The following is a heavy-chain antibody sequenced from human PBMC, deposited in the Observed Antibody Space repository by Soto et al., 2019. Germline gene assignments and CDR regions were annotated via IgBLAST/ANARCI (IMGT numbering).Heavy chain of an antibody. CDR3: ASVESCGGPCYSDHPDAFDM. CDR2: INPRGGRT. CDR1: GYMFTRYY. J-gene: IGHJ3*02. D-gene: IGHD2-21*02. V-gene: IGHV1-46*01. Sequence: QVHLVQTAAQVKRPGASVNISCKASGYMFTRYYIHWVRQAPGQGLQWMGMINPRGGRTKYAQLFQGRVTMTADPSTNTAHMELSRLRSDDTAVFYCASVESCGGPCYSDHPDAFDMWGQGTVVTVSS.